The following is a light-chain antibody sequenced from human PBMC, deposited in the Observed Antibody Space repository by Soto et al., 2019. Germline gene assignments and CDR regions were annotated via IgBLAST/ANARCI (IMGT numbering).Light chain of an antibody. Sequence: EIVMTQSPATLSVSPGVRATLSCRASQSLSNLAWYQQKPGQAPRLLIYGASTRATGIQARFSGSGSGTEFTLTISSLQSEDFAVYYCKQYNNWPITFGQGTRLEIK. CDR2: GAS. CDR1: QSLSN. CDR3: KQYNNWPIT. J-gene: IGKJ5*01. V-gene: IGKV3-15*01.